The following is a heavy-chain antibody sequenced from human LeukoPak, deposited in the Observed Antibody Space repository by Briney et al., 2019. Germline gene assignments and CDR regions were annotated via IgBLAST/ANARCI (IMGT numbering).Heavy chain of an antibody. CDR3: ARDSFRINSYVDY. Sequence: PGRSLRLSCAASGFTFSSYAMHWVRQAPGKGLEWVAVISYDGSNKYYADSVKGRFTISRDNSKNTLYLQMNSLRAEDTAVYYCARDSFRINSYVDYWGQGTLVTVSS. CDR2: ISYDGSNK. CDR1: GFTFSSYA. V-gene: IGHV3-30-3*01. J-gene: IGHJ4*02. D-gene: IGHD5-18*01.